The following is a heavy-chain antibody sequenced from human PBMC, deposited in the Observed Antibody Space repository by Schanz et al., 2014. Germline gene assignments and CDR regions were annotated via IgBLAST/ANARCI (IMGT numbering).Heavy chain of an antibody. CDR1: GYIFTSYS. D-gene: IGHD3-22*01. CDR2: INTHTGNP. Sequence: QVQWVQSGADVKKPGTAVKVSCKASGYIFTSYSMHWVRQAPGQGLEWMGWINTHTGNPTYAQGFTGRFVFSLDTSVSTAYLQISSLKADDTAVYYCAREDYLDSSGYSCGYWGQGTLVTVSS. J-gene: IGHJ4*02. V-gene: IGHV7-4-1*02. CDR3: AREDYLDSSGYSCGY.